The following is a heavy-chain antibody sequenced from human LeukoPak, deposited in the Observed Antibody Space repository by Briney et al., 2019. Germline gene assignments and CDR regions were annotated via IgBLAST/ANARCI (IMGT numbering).Heavy chain of an antibody. V-gene: IGHV1-3*04. CDR2: INTGNDHT. Sequence: GASVKVSCKTSGYTFTSFQVHWVRQAPGQGLEWMGWINTGNDHTRYSPKFQGRVTVAMDTSATTAYMELNSLTSEDTAVYYCARKSTNAGGGFDYWGQGTLVAVPS. J-gene: IGHJ4*02. D-gene: IGHD2-8*01. CDR3: ARKSTNAGGGFDY. CDR1: GYTFTSFQ.